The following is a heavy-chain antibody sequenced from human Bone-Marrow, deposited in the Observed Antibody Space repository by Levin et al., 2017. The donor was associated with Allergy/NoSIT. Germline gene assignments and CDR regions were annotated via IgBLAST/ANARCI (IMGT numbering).Heavy chain of an antibody. CDR2: INSDGGST. CDR3: AREGRGVVLPPAMDV. D-gene: IGHD2/OR15-2a*01. V-gene: IGHV3-74*01. J-gene: IGHJ6*02. Sequence: GGSLRLSCAASGFTFSSYWMHWVRQAQGKGLEWVSRINSDGGSTNYADSVKGRFTISRDNAKNTLYLQMNSLRAEDTAVYYCAREGRGVVLPPAMDVWGQGTTVTVSS. CDR1: GFTFSSYW.